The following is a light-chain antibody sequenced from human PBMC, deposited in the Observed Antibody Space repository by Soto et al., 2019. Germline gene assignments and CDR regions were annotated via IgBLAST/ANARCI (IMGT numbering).Light chain of an antibody. CDR2: EGS. J-gene: IGLJ2*01. Sequence: QSALTQPASVSGSPGQSITISCTGTSSDVGSYNLVSWYQQHPGKAPKLMIYEGSKRPSGVSNRFSGSKSGNTASLTISGLQAEDEADYYCCSYAGSSTPVLFGGGTSSPS. CDR3: CSYAGSSTPVL. V-gene: IGLV2-23*01. CDR1: SSDVGSYNL.